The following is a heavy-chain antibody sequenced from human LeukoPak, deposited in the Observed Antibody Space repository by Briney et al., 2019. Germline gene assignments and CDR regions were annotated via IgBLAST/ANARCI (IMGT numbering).Heavy chain of an antibody. Sequence: SETLSLTCTVSGGSLSSYYWSWIRQPPGKGLEWIGYIYYSGSTNYNPSLKSRVIISVDTSKNQFSLKLSSVTAADTAVYYCARHVRDYYGSGSYFDYWGQGTLVTVSS. V-gene: IGHV4-59*08. CDR3: ARHVRDYYGSGSYFDY. CDR2: IYYSGST. D-gene: IGHD3-10*01. J-gene: IGHJ4*02. CDR1: GGSLSSYY.